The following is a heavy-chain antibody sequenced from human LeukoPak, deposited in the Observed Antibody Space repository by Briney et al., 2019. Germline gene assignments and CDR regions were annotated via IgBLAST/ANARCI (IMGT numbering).Heavy chain of an antibody. D-gene: IGHD2-8*01. CDR3: AGVLTTRYAFDI. J-gene: IGHJ3*02. Sequence: SETLSLTCTVSGYSISSGYYWGWIRQPPGKGLEWIGSIYHSGSTYYNPSLKSRVTISVDTSKNQFSLKLSSVTAADTAVYYCAGVLTTRYAFDIWGQGTMVTVSS. CDR1: GYSISSGYY. CDR2: IYHSGST. V-gene: IGHV4-38-2*02.